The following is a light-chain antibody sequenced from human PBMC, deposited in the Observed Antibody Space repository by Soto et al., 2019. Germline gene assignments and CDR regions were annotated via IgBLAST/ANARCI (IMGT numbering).Light chain of an antibody. CDR2: GAS. CDR1: QSVLSSY. J-gene: IGKJ2*01. V-gene: IGKV3-20*01. Sequence: EIVLTQSPGTLSLSPGERATLFCRASQSVLSSYLAWYQHKPGQAPRLLIYGASIRATGIPDRFSGSGSGTDFTLTISRLEPEDFAVDYCQQYGSSPPFTFGQGTKLEIK. CDR3: QQYGSSPPFT.